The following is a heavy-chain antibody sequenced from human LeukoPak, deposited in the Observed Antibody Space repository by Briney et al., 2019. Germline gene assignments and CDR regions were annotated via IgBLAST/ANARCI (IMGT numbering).Heavy chain of an antibody. D-gene: IGHD5-18*01. J-gene: IGHJ4*02. Sequence: GGSLRLSCAASGFTFSSYNMNWVRQAPGKGLEWVSAISGSGGSTYYADSVKGRFTISRDNSKNTLYLQMNSLRAEDTAVYYCAKEYGYGYALYYFDYWGQGTLVTVSS. CDR1: GFTFSSYN. V-gene: IGHV3-23*01. CDR3: AKEYGYGYALYYFDY. CDR2: ISGSGGST.